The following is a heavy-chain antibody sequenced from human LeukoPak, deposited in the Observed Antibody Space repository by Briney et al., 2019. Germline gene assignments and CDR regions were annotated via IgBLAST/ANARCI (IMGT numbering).Heavy chain of an antibody. CDR1: GFTVSSNY. Sequence: GGSLRLSCAASGFTVSSNYMSWVRQAPGKGLEWVSAIYGGDGTEYADSVKGRFTISRDKSKNTLYLQMNSLRTEDTAVYYCATLYGGQRADGYWGQGTLVTVSS. V-gene: IGHV3-53*01. CDR2: IYGGDGT. D-gene: IGHD4-23*01. CDR3: ATLYGGQRADGY. J-gene: IGHJ4*02.